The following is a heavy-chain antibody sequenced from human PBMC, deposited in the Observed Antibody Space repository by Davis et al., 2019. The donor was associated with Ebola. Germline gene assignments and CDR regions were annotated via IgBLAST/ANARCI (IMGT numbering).Heavy chain of an antibody. D-gene: IGHD1-1*01. CDR1: GYTFTSYD. V-gene: IGHV1-8*01. CDR2: MNPNSGNT. J-gene: IGHJ6*02. Sequence: ASVKVSCKASGYTFTSYDINWVRQATGQGLEWMGWMNPNSGNTGYAQKFQGRVTITRDTSASTAYMALSSLRSEDTAVYYCARGRLDLYYYHYGMDVWGQGTTVTVSS. CDR3: ARGRLDLYYYHYGMDV.